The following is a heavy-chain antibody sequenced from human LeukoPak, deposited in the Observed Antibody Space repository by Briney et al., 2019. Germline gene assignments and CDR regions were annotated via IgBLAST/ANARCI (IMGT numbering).Heavy chain of an antibody. CDR3: ARGRWVGGYWPIEY. J-gene: IGHJ4*02. V-gene: IGHV1-2*02. D-gene: IGHD3-22*01. CDR2: INPNSGGT. CDR1: GYTFTGYY. Sequence: ASVKVSCKASGYTFTGYYMHWVRQAPGQGLEWMGWINPNSGGTNYAQKFQGRVTMTRDTSISTAYMELSRLRSDDTAVYYCARGRWVGGYWPIEYWGQGTLVTVSS.